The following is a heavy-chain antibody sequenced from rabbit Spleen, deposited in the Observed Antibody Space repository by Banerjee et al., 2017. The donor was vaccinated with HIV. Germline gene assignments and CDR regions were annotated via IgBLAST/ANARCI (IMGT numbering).Heavy chain of an antibody. D-gene: IGHD1-1*01. Sequence: QSLEESGGDLVKPGASLTLTCIASGVSFSGNSYMCWVRQAPGKGLEWIACINIVTGKAVYASWAKGRFTMSRTSSTTVTLQMTSLTAADTATYFCERDLIAVIGWNFNLWGPGTLVTVS. CDR1: GVSFSGNSY. J-gene: IGHJ4*01. CDR3: ERDLIAVIGWNFNL. V-gene: IGHV1S40*01. CDR2: INIVTGKA.